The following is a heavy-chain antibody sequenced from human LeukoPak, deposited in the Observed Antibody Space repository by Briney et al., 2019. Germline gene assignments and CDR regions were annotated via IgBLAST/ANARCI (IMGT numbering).Heavy chain of an antibody. CDR3: ARENGSGSYEFDY. D-gene: IGHD3-10*01. Sequence: WINPNSGGTNYAQKFQGWVTMTRDTSISTAYMELSRLRSDDTAVYYCARENGSGSYEFDYWGLGTLVTVSS. V-gene: IGHV1-2*04. CDR2: INPNSGGT. J-gene: IGHJ4*02.